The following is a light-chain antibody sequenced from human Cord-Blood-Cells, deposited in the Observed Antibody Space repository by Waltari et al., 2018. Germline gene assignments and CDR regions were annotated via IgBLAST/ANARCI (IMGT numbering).Light chain of an antibody. CDR3: QAWDSSTVV. V-gene: IGLV3-1*01. CDR2: QDS. J-gene: IGLJ2*01. CDR1: NLRDKY. Sequence: SYELTQPPSVSVSPGQTASLTCSGANLRDKYACWYQQKPGQSPVLVIYQDSKRPSGIPERFSGSNSGNTATLTISGTQAMDEADYYCQAWDSSTVVFGGGTKLTVL.